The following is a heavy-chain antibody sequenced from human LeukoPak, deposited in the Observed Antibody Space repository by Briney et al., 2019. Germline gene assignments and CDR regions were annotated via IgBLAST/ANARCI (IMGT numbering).Heavy chain of an antibody. Sequence: GASVKVSCKASGYMFSNYGISWVRQAPGQGLEWMGWISAYNGNTNHAQNFQGRVTMTTDPSTTTAYMELRSLRSDDTAVYYCARDLPYGSSDRTPFDYWGQGTLVTVSS. CDR1: GYMFSNYG. V-gene: IGHV1-18*01. J-gene: IGHJ4*02. D-gene: IGHD6-6*01. CDR2: ISAYNGNT. CDR3: ARDLPYGSSDRTPFDY.